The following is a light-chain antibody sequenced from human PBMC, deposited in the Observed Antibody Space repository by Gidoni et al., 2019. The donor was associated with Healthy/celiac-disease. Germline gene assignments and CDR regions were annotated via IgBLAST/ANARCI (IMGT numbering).Light chain of an antibody. V-gene: IGKV3-15*01. J-gene: IGKJ4*01. CDR2: GAS. Sequence: EIVMTQSPAPLSVSPGERATLSGRASQSVSSNLAWYQQQPGQAPRLLIYGASTRATGVPARFSGSGSGTEFTLTISSLQSEDFAVYYCQQYDNWPPLTFXGXTKVEIK. CDR1: QSVSSN. CDR3: QQYDNWPPLT.